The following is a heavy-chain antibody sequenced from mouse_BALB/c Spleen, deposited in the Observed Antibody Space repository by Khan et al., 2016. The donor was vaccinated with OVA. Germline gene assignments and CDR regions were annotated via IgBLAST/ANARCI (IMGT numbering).Heavy chain of an antibody. J-gene: IGHJ2*01. CDR1: GSTFTSYW. CDR3: ARIKKIVATYFDY. Sequence: QVQLKESGAELVKAGASVKMSCKASGSTFTSYWMLWVKQRLGQGLEWFAETNPTNGRTYYNEKFKSKATLTVDKSSSTAYMLLSGPTFEDSAVYYCARIKKIVATYFDYWGQGTTLTVSS. V-gene: IGHV1S81*02. D-gene: IGHD1-1*01. CDR2: TNPTNGRT.